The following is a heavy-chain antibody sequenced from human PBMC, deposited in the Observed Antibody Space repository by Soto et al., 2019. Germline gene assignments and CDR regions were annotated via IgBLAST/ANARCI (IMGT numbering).Heavy chain of an antibody. D-gene: IGHD3-3*01. CDR2: SRNRVKSFTT. Sequence: EVQLVESGGGLVQPGGSLRLSCAASGFTLSDHYLDWVRQAPGKGLEGVGRSRNRVKSFTTAYAASVRGRFTFSRYDSTNSLYLQMNSLKTDDTAVYYCARASTPDSTGYDYWGQGTLVTVSS. CDR3: ARASTPDSTGYDY. CDR1: GFTLSDHY. V-gene: IGHV3-72*01. J-gene: IGHJ4*02.